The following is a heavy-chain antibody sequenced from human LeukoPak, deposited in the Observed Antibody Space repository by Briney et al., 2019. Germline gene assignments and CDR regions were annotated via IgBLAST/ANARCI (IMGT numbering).Heavy chain of an antibody. J-gene: IGHJ6*02. CDR2: INHSGST. Sequence: SETLSLTCAVYGGSFSGYYWSWIRQPPGKGLEWIGEINHSGSTNYNPSLKSRVTISVETSKNQFSLKLSSVTAADTAVYYCARDPYGSGSYAPSYYYYGMDVWGQGTTVTVSS. CDR1: GGSFSGYY. V-gene: IGHV4-34*01. CDR3: ARDPYGSGSYAPSYYYYGMDV. D-gene: IGHD3-10*01.